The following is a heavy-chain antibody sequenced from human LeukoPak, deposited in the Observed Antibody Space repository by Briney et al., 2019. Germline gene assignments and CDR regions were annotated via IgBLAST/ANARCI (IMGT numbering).Heavy chain of an antibody. J-gene: IGHJ5*02. CDR1: GYTFTSFA. Sequence: ASVKVSCKASGYTFTSFAIHWVRQAPGQRLELMGWINAGNGNTKYSQKFQVRVTISRDTSASTAYMELSSLRSEDTVLFFKQKTAYDILTGEIHNWFDPWGQGTLVTVSS. V-gene: IGHV1-3*01. D-gene: IGHD3-9*01. CDR2: INAGNGNT. CDR3: QKTAYDILTGEIHNWFDP.